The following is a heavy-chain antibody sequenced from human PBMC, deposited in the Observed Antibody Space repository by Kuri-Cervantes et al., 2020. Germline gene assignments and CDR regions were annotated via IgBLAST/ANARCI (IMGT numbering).Heavy chain of an antibody. V-gene: IGHV3-33*01. CDR2: IWYDGSNK. J-gene: IGHJ4*02. D-gene: IGHD1-26*01. CDR3: ARDISERERKGY. Sequence: GESLKISCAASGFTFSSYGMHWVRQAPGKGLEWVAVIWYDGSNKYYADSVKGRFTISRDNSKNTLYLQMNSLRAEDTAVYYCARDISERERKGYWGQGTLVTVSS. CDR1: GFTFSSYG.